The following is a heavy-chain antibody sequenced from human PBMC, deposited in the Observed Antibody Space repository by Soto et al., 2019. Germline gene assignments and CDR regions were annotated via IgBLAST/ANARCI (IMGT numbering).Heavy chain of an antibody. Sequence: TLSLTCTVSGGSISSYYWSWIRQPAGKGLEWIGRIYTSGSTNYNPSLKSRVTMSVDTSKNQFSLKLSSVTAADTAVYYCASSARGFYCSSTSCYGYGMDVWGQGTTVTVSS. D-gene: IGHD2-2*01. V-gene: IGHV4-4*07. CDR2: IYTSGST. J-gene: IGHJ6*02. CDR1: GGSISSYY. CDR3: ASSARGFYCSSTSCYGYGMDV.